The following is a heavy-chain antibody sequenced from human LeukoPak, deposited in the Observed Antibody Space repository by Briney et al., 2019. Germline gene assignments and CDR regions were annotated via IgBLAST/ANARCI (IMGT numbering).Heavy chain of an antibody. J-gene: IGHJ4*02. CDR1: GFTFSTYA. CDR2: ISVGGDST. Sequence: GGSLRLSCAASGFTFSTYAMSWVRQAPGKGLEWVSVISVGGDSTYYADSVKGRFTIPRDKSKNMVYLQMNSLRAEDTAVFYCAKHRSSSRPGDYFDYWGQGTLVTVSS. CDR3: AKHRSSSRPGDYFDY. V-gene: IGHV3-23*01. D-gene: IGHD6-13*01.